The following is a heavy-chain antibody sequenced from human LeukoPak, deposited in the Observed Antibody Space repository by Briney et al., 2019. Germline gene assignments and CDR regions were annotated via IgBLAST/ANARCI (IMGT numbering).Heavy chain of an antibody. CDR3: AREYYDSSGYYDYYYGMDV. V-gene: IGHV1-46*01. D-gene: IGHD3-22*01. CDR1: GYTFTSYY. J-gene: IGHJ6*02. CDR2: INPSGGST. Sequence: ASVKVSCKASGYTFTSYYIHWVRQAPGQGLEWMGIINPSGGSTSYAQKFQGRVTMTRDTSTSTVYMELSSLRSEDTAVYYCAREYYDSSGYYDYYYGMDVWGQGTTVTVSS.